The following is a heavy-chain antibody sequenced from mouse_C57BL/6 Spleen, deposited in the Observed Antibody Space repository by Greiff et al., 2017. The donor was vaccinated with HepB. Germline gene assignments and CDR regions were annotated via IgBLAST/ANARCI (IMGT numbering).Heavy chain of an antibody. CDR2: ISDGGSYT. Sequence: EVQLQESGGGLVKPGGSLKLSCAASGFTFSSYAMSWVRQTPEKRLEWVATISDGGSYTYYPDNVKGRFTISRDNAKNNLYLQMSHLKSEDTAMYYCARVDSGAMDYWGQGTSVTVSS. D-gene: IGHD3-1*01. V-gene: IGHV5-4*01. CDR3: ARVDSGAMDY. CDR1: GFTFSSYA. J-gene: IGHJ4*01.